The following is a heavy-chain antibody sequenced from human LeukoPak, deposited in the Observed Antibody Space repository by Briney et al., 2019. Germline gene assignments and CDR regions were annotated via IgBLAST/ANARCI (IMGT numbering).Heavy chain of an antibody. CDR3: ARRRRDGYNNIDY. D-gene: IGHD5-24*01. Sequence: ASVKVSCKASGYTFTSYYMHWVRQAPGQGPEWMGVISPSGGSTTYAQKFQGRVTLTRDMSTSTAYMELSRLRSDDTAVYYCARRRRDGYNNIDYWGQGTLVTVSS. CDR2: ISPSGGST. CDR1: GYTFTSYY. J-gene: IGHJ4*02. V-gene: IGHV1-46*01.